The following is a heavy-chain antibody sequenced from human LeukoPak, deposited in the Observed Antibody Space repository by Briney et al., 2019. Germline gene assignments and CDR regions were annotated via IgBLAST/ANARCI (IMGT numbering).Heavy chain of an antibody. CDR3: ARGPGVASSYYCYYYGMDV. D-gene: IGHD5-12*01. CDR1: GYTFTIYG. Sequence: GASVKLCFKASGYTFTIYGISWVRHAPGQGLEWMGLISANSGNTNYAQKLQGRVTMTTDTSTGTAYMELRSLRSDDTAVYYCARGPGVASSYYCYYYGMDVWGRGSTVTVAS. J-gene: IGHJ6*02. V-gene: IGHV1-18*01. CDR2: ISANSGNT.